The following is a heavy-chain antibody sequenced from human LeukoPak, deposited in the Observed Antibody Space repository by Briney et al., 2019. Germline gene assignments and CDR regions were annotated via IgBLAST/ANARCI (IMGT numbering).Heavy chain of an antibody. V-gene: IGHV1-2*02. CDR3: ARVSSFVGAQADYFDY. CDR1: GYTFTGYY. CDR2: INPNSGGT. Sequence: SVKVSCKASGYTFTGYYMHWVRQAPGQGLEWMGWINPNSGGTNYAQKFQGRVTMTRDTSISTAYMELSRLRSDDTAVYYCARVSSFVGAQADYFDYWGQGTLVTVSS. J-gene: IGHJ4*02. D-gene: IGHD1-26*01.